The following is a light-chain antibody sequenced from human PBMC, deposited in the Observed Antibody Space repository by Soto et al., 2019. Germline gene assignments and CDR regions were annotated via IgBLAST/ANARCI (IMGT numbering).Light chain of an antibody. Sequence: DIVMTQSPLSLPVTPGEPASISCRSSQSLLYSNGNNYLNWYLQKPGQSPQLLIYLTSYRASGVTDRFSGSGSGTDFTLKISRVEAEDVGVYYCLQALQTPPTFGQGTRLEIK. V-gene: IGKV2-28*01. CDR2: LTS. CDR3: LQALQTPPT. J-gene: IGKJ5*01. CDR1: QSLLYSNGNNY.